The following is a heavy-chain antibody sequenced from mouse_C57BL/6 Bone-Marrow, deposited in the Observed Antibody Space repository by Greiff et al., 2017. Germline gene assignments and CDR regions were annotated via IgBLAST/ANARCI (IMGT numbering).Heavy chain of an antibody. J-gene: IGHJ3*01. Sequence: VQLQQPGTELVKPGASVKLSCKASGYTFTSYWMHWVKQRPGQGLEWIGNINPSNGGTNYTEKFKSKATLTVDKSSSTAYMQLSSLTSEDSAVYYCARSLGRGAWFAYWGQGTLVTVSA. V-gene: IGHV1-53*01. CDR3: ARSLGRGAWFAY. CDR2: INPSNGGT. CDR1: GYTFTSYW. D-gene: IGHD4-1*01.